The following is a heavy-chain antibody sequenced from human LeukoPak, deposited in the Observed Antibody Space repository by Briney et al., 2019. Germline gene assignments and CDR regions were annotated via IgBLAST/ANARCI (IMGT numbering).Heavy chain of an antibody. Sequence: PGGSLRLSCAASGFTFTTFNMNWVRQSPGKGPEWVSCISSSSDYIYYADSVKGRFTISRDNSRNSLYLQMNSLRAEDTAVYYCAGRDYGDYFFDSWGQGTLVTVSS. J-gene: IGHJ4*02. D-gene: IGHD4-17*01. CDR1: GFTFTTFN. V-gene: IGHV3-21*01. CDR3: AGRDYGDYFFDS. CDR2: ISSSSDYI.